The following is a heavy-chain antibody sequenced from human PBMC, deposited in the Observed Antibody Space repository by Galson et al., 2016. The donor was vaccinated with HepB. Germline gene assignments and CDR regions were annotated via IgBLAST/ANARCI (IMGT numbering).Heavy chain of an antibody. Sequence: SVKVSCKASGGTFSNSAISWLRRAPGQGLEWMGGIIPIFDTANYAQKFQGRVTITADESTSTVYMELSSLKSEDTALYYCASAFNSDTYPALFDYWGQGTLVTVSS. J-gene: IGHJ4*02. D-gene: IGHD2/OR15-2a*01. CDR2: IIPIFDTA. V-gene: IGHV1-69*13. CDR1: GGTFSNSA. CDR3: ASAFNSDTYPALFDY.